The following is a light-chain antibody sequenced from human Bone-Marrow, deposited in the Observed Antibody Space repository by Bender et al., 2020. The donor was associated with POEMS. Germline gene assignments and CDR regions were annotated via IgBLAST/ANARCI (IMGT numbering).Light chain of an antibody. J-gene: IGLJ3*02. V-gene: IGLV1-36*01. CDR3: SAWDDRLSGWV. CDR2: FDD. CDR1: SSNIGNHG. Sequence: QSVVTQPPSLSEAPRQRVTISCSGSSSNIGNHGVNWYQQLPGEAPKLLIFFDDLLPAGVPARFSASKSGTAASLAISELQSEDEALYYCSAWDDRLSGWVFGGGTNLSVL.